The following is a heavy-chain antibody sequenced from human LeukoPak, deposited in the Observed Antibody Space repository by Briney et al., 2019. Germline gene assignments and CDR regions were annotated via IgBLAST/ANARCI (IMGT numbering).Heavy chain of an antibody. CDR3: AREAERVTTVDY. V-gene: IGHV3-21*01. Sequence: GGSLRLSCAASGFTFSSYSMNWVRQAPGKGLEWVSSISSSSSYIYYADSVKGRFTISRDNAKNSLYLQMNSLRAEDTAVYYCAREAERVTTVDYWGQGTLVTVSS. J-gene: IGHJ4*02. D-gene: IGHD4-17*01. CDR2: ISSSSSYI. CDR1: GFTFSSYS.